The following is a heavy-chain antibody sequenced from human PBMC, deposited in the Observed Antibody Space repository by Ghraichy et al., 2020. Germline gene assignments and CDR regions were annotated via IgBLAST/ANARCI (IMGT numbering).Heavy chain of an antibody. CDR2: ISGSGGST. CDR3: AKAPLAQKAGSSWYSAVGALDY. D-gene: IGHD6-13*01. Sequence: GGSLRLSCAASGFTFSSYAMSWVRQAPGKGLEWVSAISGSGGSTYYADSVKGRFTISRDNSKNTLYLQMNSLRAEDTAVYYCAKAPLAQKAGSSWYSAVGALDYWGQGTLVTVSS. J-gene: IGHJ4*02. CDR1: GFTFSSYA. V-gene: IGHV3-23*01.